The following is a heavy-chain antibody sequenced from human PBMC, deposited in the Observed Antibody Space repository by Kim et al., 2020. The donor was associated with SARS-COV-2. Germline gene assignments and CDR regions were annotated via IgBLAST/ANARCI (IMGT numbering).Heavy chain of an antibody. V-gene: IGHV4-39*01. D-gene: IGHD6-19*01. CDR3: ARHLVQQWLASGDAFDI. CDR2: IYYSGST. Sequence: SETLSLTCTVSGGSISSSSYYWGWIRQPPGKGLEWIGSIYYSGSTYYNPSLKSRVTISVDTSKNQFSLKLSSVTAADTAVYYCARHLVQQWLASGDAFDIWGQGTMVTVSS. CDR1: GGSISSSSYY. J-gene: IGHJ3*02.